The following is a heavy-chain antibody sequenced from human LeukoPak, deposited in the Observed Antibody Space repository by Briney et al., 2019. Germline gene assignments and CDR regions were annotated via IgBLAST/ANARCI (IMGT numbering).Heavy chain of an antibody. CDR3: VRLLDVDY. CDR2: INPDGATT. J-gene: IGHJ4*02. CDR1: GFTFRNYW. Sequence: PGGSLRLSCAASGFTFRNYWMHWVRQAPGKGLVWVSRINPDGATTDYAGSVKGRFTISRDNAKNMVYLQMDSLRAEDTVVYYRVRLLDVDYLGQGTLVTVSS. V-gene: IGHV3-74*01. D-gene: IGHD1-1*01.